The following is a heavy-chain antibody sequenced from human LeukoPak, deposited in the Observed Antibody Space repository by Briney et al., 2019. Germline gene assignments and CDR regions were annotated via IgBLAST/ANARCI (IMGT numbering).Heavy chain of an antibody. D-gene: IGHD1-7*01. CDR3: ASGTTTKGFGY. CDR2: IYYSGTT. V-gene: IGHV4-59*01. Sequence: SETLSLTCTVSGGSISSYYWSWVRQPPGKRLEWIGYIYYSGTTNYNPSLKSRVTLSVDTSKNQFSLRLRSVTAADTAVYYCASGTTTKGFGYWGQGTLITVSS. CDR1: GGSISSYY. J-gene: IGHJ4*02.